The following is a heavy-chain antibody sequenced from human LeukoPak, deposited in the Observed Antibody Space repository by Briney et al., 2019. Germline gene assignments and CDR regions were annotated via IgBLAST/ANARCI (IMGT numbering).Heavy chain of an antibody. J-gene: IGHJ6*02. CDR1: GFTFSDYY. CDR2: ISSSGSTI. D-gene: IGHD3-10*01. Sequence: GGSLRLSCAASGFTFSDYYMSWIRQAPGKGLEWVSYISSSGSTIYYADSVKGRFTISRDNAKNSLYLQMNSLRAEDTAVYYCARRGVLWFGELFYYGMGVWGQGVTVTVSS. V-gene: IGHV3-11*01. CDR3: ARRGVLWFGELFYYGMGV.